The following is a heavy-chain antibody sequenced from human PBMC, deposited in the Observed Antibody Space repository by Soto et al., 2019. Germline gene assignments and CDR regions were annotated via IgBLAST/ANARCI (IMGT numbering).Heavy chain of an antibody. D-gene: IGHD3-22*01. CDR3: ARKPLTYYYDSSGYYEDY. Sequence: SGPTLVNPTETLTLTCTVSGFSLNNARMGVSWIRQPPGKALEWLAHISSNDEKSYSTSLKSRLTISKDTSKSQVVLTMTNMDPVDTATYYCARKPLTYYYDSSGYYEDYWGQGTLVTVSS. J-gene: IGHJ4*02. CDR1: GFSLNNARMG. CDR2: ISSNDEK. V-gene: IGHV2-26*01.